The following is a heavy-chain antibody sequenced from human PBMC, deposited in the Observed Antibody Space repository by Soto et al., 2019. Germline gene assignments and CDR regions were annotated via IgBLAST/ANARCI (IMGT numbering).Heavy chain of an antibody. CDR3: VKGWGTPWYHDY. CDR2: ISNGGGST. Sequence: PGGSLRLSCAASGFTFANNAMTWVRQAPGKGLEWVSSISNGGGSTYYADPVKGRFTISRDNSKNTVSLQMNSLSAEDTAIYHCVKGWGTPWYHDYWGQGTQVKVSS. CDR1: GFTFANNA. D-gene: IGHD3-16*01. V-gene: IGHV3-23*01. J-gene: IGHJ4*02.